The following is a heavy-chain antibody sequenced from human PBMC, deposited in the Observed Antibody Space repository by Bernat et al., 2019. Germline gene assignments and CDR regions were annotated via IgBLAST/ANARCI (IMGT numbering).Heavy chain of an antibody. CDR2: IWYDGSNK. CDR1: GFTFSSYG. V-gene: IGHV3-33*01. D-gene: IGHD3-22*01. CDR3: ARDGGEGGDYYDSSGYYYGRFDY. Sequence: QVQLVESGGGVVQPGRSLRLSCAASGFTFSSYGMHWVRQAPGKGLEWVAVIWYDGSNKYYADSVKGRFTISRDNSKNTLYLQMNSLRAEDPAVYYCARDGGEGGDYYDSSGYYYGRFDYWGQGTLVTVSS. J-gene: IGHJ4*02.